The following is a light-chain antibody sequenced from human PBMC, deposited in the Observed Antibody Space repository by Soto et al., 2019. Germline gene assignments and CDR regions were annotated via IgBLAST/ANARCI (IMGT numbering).Light chain of an antibody. CDR1: QSVSNN. CDR2: GAS. J-gene: IGKJ1*01. V-gene: IGKV3-15*01. Sequence: EIVMTQSPATLSVSPGERATLSCRASQSVSNNYLAWYQQKPDQAPRLLIYGASTRATVIPARFSGSGSGTEFTLTISSLQSEDFAVYYCQQYNNWPRTFGQGSQVDIK. CDR3: QQYNNWPRT.